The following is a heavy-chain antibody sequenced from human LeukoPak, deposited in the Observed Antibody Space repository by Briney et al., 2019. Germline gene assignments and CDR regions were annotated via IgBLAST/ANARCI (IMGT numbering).Heavy chain of an antibody. J-gene: IGHJ4*02. V-gene: IGHV1-69*05. Sequence: GASVKVSCKASGGTFSSYAISWVRQAPGQGLEWMGGIIPIFGTANYAQKFQGRVTITTDESTSTAYMELSSLRSEDTAVYYCATALQLERRDYCFDYWGQGTLVTVSS. D-gene: IGHD1-1*01. CDR2: IIPIFGTA. CDR1: GGTFSSYA. CDR3: ATALQLERRDYCFDY.